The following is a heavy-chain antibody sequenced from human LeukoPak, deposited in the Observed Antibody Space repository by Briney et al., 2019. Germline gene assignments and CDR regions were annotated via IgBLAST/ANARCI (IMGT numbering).Heavy chain of an antibody. J-gene: IGHJ4*02. Sequence: SETLSLTCTVSGGSISSYYWSWIRQPPGKGLEWIGYIYYSGSTNYNPSLKSRATISVDTSKNQFSLKLSSVTAADTAVYYCARHYGYYYDSSGYLGYWGQGTLVTVS. CDR1: GGSISSYY. CDR3: ARHYGYYYDSSGYLGY. D-gene: IGHD3-22*01. V-gene: IGHV4-59*08. CDR2: IYYSGST.